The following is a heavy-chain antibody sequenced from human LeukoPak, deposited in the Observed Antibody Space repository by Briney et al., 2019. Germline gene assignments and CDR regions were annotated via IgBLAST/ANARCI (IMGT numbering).Heavy chain of an antibody. CDR1: GLIPSSCG. J-gene: IGHJ4*01. CDR3: AARPKSGGVAPNEF. D-gene: IGHD3-3*01. V-gene: IGHV3-23*01. Sequence: GGSLRLSCAASGLIPSSCGMSWVRQAPGKGLEWVSAISGSGDGTYYADSVKGRFTISRDNSKSMLYLEMNSLRAEDTATYYCAARPKSGGVAPNEFWGQGRLVHVSS. CDR2: ISGSGDGT.